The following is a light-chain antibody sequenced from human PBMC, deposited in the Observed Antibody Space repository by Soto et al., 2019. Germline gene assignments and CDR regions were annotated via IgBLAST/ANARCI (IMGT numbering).Light chain of an antibody. J-gene: IGLJ1*01. CDR2: AVS. CDR1: SSDVGGYNY. V-gene: IGLV2-14*01. Sequence: QSALTQPASVSGSPGQSITISCTGTSSDVGGYNYVSWYQQHPGKAPKLMIYAVSNRPSGVSTRFSGSKSGNTASLTISGLQAEDEADYHCSSYPTCSTLLYLFATGTKLTVL. CDR3: SSYPTCSTLLYL.